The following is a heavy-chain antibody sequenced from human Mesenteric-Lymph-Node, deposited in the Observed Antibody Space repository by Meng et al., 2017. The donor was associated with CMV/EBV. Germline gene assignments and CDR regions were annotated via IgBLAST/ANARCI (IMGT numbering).Heavy chain of an antibody. J-gene: IGHJ3*02. CDR1: GFTFSSYA. CDR3: ARGGDYAFDI. V-gene: IGHV3-53*01. Sequence: GGSLRLSCAASGFTFSSYAMSWVRQAPGKGLEWVSVIYSGGSTYYADSVKGRFTISRDNSKNTLYLQMNSLRAEDTAVYYCARGGDYAFDIWGQGTMVTVSS. CDR2: IYSGGST. D-gene: IGHD2-21*01.